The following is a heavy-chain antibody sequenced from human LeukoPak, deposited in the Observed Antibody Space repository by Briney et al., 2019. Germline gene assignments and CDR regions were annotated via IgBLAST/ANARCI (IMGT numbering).Heavy chain of an antibody. J-gene: IGHJ6*02. CDR2: IYYSGST. D-gene: IGHD5-24*01. V-gene: IGHV4-39*01. Sequence: SETLSLTCTVSGGSISSSSYYWGWIRQPPGKGLEWIGSIYYSGSTYYNPSLKSRVTISVDTSKNQFSLKLTSVTAADTAVYYCARLREDGDYSYGMDVWGQGTTVTVSS. CDR1: GGSISSSSYY. CDR3: ARLREDGDYSYGMDV.